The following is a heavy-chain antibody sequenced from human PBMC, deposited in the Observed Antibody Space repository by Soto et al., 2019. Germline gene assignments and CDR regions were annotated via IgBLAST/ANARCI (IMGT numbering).Heavy chain of an antibody. CDR3: ARAHAPTLPFDY. D-gene: IGHD2-15*01. CDR1: GGSIRNVY. V-gene: IGHV4-59*01. J-gene: IGHJ4*02. Sequence: SETLSLTCTVSGGSIRNVYWSWIRQPPGKGLEWIGFIFHSGNAKYNPSLKSRVTMSVDTSKNQFSLNLDSVTAADTAVYFCARAHAPTLPFDYWGQGTLVTVSS. CDR2: IFHSGNA.